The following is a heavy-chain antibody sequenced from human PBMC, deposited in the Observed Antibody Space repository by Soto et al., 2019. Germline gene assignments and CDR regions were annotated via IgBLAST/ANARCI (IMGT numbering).Heavy chain of an antibody. CDR3: ARYKSNYYYGVDV. J-gene: IGHJ6*02. CDR1: GGSFSGYY. CDR2: IYYSGIT. Sequence: PSETLSLTCAVYGGSFSGYYWSWIRQPPGKGLEWIGYIYYSGITNYNPSLKSRVTISVDTSKNQFSLKLSSVTAADTAVYYCARYKSNYYYGVDVWGQGTTVTVSS. V-gene: IGHV4-59*01. D-gene: IGHD1-20*01.